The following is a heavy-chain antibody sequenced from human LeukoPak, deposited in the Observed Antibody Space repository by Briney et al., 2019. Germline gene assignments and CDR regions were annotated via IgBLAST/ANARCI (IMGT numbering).Heavy chain of an antibody. Sequence: ASVTVSFTASGYTFDTYGFCWVRQAPGHGLEWMGWISANTGKTDYAQKFQGRVTMTTDTSTSTAYMELRTLRPDDTAVYYCAKVAGDRMDYWGQGTLLTVSS. J-gene: IGHJ4*02. CDR2: ISANTGKT. D-gene: IGHD6-13*01. CDR3: AKVAGDRMDY. CDR1: GYTFDTYG. V-gene: IGHV1-18*01.